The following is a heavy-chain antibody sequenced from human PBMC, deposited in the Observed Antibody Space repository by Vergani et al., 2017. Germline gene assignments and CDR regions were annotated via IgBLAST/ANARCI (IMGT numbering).Heavy chain of an antibody. CDR1: GGTFSSYA. D-gene: IGHD3-10*01. Sequence: QVQLVQSGAEVKKPGSSVKVSCKASGGTFSSYAISWVRQTPGQGLEWMGGIIPIFGTANYAQKFQGRVTITADESTSTAYMELSSLRSEDTAVYYCARDQWLPYGNYYYGMDVWGQGTTVTVSS. CDR3: ARDQWLPYGNYYYGMDV. CDR2: IIPIFGTA. J-gene: IGHJ6*02. V-gene: IGHV1-69*01.